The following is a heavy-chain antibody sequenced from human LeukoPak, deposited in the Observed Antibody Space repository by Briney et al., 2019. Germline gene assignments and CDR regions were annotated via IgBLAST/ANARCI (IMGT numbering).Heavy chain of an antibody. J-gene: IGHJ4*02. Sequence: GESLKISCKGSGYSFTSYRIGWVRQMPGKGLEWMGIIYPGDSDTRYSPSFQGQVTISADKSISTAYLQWSSLKASDTAMYYCARLSYDSSGYYFRNFDYWGQGTLVTVSS. V-gene: IGHV5-51*01. CDR2: IYPGDSDT. D-gene: IGHD3-22*01. CDR1: GYSFTSYR. CDR3: ARLSYDSSGYYFRNFDY.